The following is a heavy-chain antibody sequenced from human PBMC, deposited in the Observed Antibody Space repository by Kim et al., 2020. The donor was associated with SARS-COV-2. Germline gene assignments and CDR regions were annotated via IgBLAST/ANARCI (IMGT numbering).Heavy chain of an antibody. CDR3: ARPGYSSGWHYGMDV. D-gene: IGHD6-19*01. Sequence: PSLKSRVTISVDTSKNQFSLKLSSVTAADTAVYYCARPGYSSGWHYGMDVWGQGTTVTVSS. V-gene: IGHV4-39*01. J-gene: IGHJ6*02.